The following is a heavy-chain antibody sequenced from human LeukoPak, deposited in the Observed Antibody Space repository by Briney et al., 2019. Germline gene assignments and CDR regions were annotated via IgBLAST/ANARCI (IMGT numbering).Heavy chain of an antibody. CDR2: ICPGDFDT. D-gene: IGHD6-25*01. V-gene: IGHV5-51*01. CDR1: GYSFTNYW. Sequence: GESLKISCKGSGYSFTNYWIGWVRQMPGKGLEWVGIICPGDFDTRYSPSFQGQVTISVDKSISTAYLQWSSLKASDTAMYYCAAGSGWKYYFDYWGQGTLVTVSS. CDR3: AAGSGWKYYFDY. J-gene: IGHJ4*02.